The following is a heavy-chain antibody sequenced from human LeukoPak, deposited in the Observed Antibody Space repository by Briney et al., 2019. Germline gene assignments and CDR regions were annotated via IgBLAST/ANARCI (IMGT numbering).Heavy chain of an antibody. V-gene: IGHV4-39*07. CDR1: GGSISSSSYY. Sequence: SETLSLTCTVSGGSISSSSYYWGWIRQPPGKGLEWIGSIYYSGSTYYNPSLKSRVTISVDTSKNQFSLKLSSVTAADTAVYYWARDSLKSSGWYPLDYWGQGTLVTVPP. J-gene: IGHJ4*02. CDR3: ARDSLKSSGWYPLDY. CDR2: IYYSGST. D-gene: IGHD6-19*01.